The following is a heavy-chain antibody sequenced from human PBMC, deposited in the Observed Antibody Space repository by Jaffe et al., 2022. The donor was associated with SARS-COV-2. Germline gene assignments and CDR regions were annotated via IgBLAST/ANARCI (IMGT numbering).Heavy chain of an antibody. D-gene: IGHD3-22*01. CDR3: AKDYYDSSGYLDS. J-gene: IGHJ4*02. V-gene: IGHV3-9*01. CDR2: ISWNSGVI. CDR1: GFTFDDHA. Sequence: EVQLVESGGDLVQPGRSLRLSCAASGFTFDDHAMNWVRQAPGKGLEWISGISWNSGVIEYADSVKGRFTISRDNAKNFLYLQMNNLRPDDTALYYCAKDYYDSSGYLDSWGQGTQVTVSS.